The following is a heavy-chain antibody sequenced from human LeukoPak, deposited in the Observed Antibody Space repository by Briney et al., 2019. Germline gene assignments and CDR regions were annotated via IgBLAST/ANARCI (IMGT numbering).Heavy chain of an antibody. V-gene: IGHV4-39*01. Sequence: SETLSLTCTVSGGSISSSSYYWGWIRQPPGKGLEWIGSIYYSGSTYYNPSLKSRVTISVDTSKNQFSLKLSSVTAADTAVYYCAREGMATISGDYWGQGTLSPSPQ. CDR3: AREGMATISGDY. CDR1: GGSISSSSYY. D-gene: IGHD1-26*01. CDR2: IYYSGST. J-gene: IGHJ4*02.